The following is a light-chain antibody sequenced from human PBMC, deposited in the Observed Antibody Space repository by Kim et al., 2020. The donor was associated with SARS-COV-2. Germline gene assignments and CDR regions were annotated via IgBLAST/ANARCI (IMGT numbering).Light chain of an antibody. CDR3: QQYHSYPYT. Sequence: DIQMTQSPSTLSASVGDRVTITCRASQSISSWLAWYQQKPGKAPELLIYKASNLESGVPSRFSGSGSGTEFTLTISSLHPDDFATYYCQQYHSYPYTFGQGTKLEI. V-gene: IGKV1-5*03. CDR2: KAS. CDR1: QSISSW. J-gene: IGKJ2*01.